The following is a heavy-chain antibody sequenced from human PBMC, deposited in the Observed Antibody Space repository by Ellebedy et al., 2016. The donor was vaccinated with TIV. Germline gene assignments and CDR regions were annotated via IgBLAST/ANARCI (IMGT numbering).Heavy chain of an antibody. Sequence: GESLKISCVASGFSFSNNGMHWVRQAPGKGLEWVAFKRFDGRNEYNGDSVRGRFFISRDVSKNTLFLQMNRLRAEDTAMYYCTRETNPSPGAVAGTGFDCWGQGALVIVSS. J-gene: IGHJ4*02. CDR3: TRETNPSPGAVAGTGFDC. D-gene: IGHD6-19*01. CDR2: KRFDGRNE. CDR1: GFSFSNNG. V-gene: IGHV3-30*02.